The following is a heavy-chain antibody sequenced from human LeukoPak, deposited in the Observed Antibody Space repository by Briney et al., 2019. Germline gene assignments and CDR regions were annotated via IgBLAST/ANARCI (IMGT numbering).Heavy chain of an antibody. CDR2: FDPEDGET. J-gene: IGHJ6*03. Sequence: ASVKVSCKVSGYTLTELSMHWVRQAPGKGLEWMGGFDPEDGETIYAQKFQGRVTMTEDTSTDTAYMELSSLRSGDTAAYYCAIHYGSGSYTYYYYYYMDVWGKGTTVTVSS. CDR3: AIHYGSGSYTYYYYYYMDV. V-gene: IGHV1-24*01. D-gene: IGHD3-10*01. CDR1: GYTLTELS.